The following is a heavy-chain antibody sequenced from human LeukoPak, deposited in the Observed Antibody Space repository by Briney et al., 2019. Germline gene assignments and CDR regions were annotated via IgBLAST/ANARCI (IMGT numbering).Heavy chain of an antibody. CDR1: GGSFSGYS. Sequence: SETLSLTCAVYGGSFSGYSWSWIRQPPGKGLEWIGEINHSGSTNYNPSLKSRVTISVDTSKNQFSLKLSSVTAADTAVYYCARGTNSSSWYAIFDYWGQGTLVTVSS. D-gene: IGHD6-13*01. V-gene: IGHV4-34*01. J-gene: IGHJ4*02. CDR3: ARGTNSSSWYAIFDY. CDR2: INHSGST.